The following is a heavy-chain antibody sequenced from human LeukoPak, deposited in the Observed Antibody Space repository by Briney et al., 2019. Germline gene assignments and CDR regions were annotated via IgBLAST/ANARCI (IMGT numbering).Heavy chain of an antibody. J-gene: IGHJ5*02. D-gene: IGHD6-13*01. CDR3: AKGSSSWYGWFDP. CDR2: ISSSSSYI. V-gene: IGHV3-21*04. Sequence: GGSLRLSCAASGFTFSSYSMNWVRQAPGKGLEWVSSISSSSSYIYYADSVKGRFTISRDNAKKSLYLQMNSLRAEDMALYYCAKGSSSWYGWFDPWGQGTLVTVSS. CDR1: GFTFSSYS.